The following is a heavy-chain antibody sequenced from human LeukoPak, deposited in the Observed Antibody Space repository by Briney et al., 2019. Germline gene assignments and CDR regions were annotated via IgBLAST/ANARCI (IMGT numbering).Heavy chain of an antibody. CDR1: GYTFIGYY. V-gene: IGHV1-2*02. J-gene: IGHJ6*03. CDR2: INPKSGDT. Sequence: ASVKVSCKASGYTFIGYYVHWVRQAPGQGLEWMGWINPKSGDTKYAQNFQGRVTMTSDMSFSTAYMELRRLRSDDTAVYYCARAENAIAAAGTGVFYMDVWGKGTTVTVSS. D-gene: IGHD6-13*01. CDR3: ARAENAIAAAGTGVFYMDV.